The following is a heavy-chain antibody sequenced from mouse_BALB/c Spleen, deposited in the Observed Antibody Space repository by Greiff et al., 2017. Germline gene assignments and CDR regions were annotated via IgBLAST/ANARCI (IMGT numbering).Heavy chain of an antibody. D-gene: IGHD2-4*01. CDR3: ARDMEDYEGWFAD. Sequence: EVKVVESGGGLVQPGGSLRLSCATSGFTFTDYYMSWVRQPPGKALEWLGFIRNKANGYTTEYSASVKGRFTISRDNSQSILYLQMNTLRAEDSATYYCARDMEDYEGWFADWGQGTLVTVSA. CDR2: IRNKANGYTT. V-gene: IGHV7-3*02. CDR1: GFTFTDYY. J-gene: IGHJ3*01.